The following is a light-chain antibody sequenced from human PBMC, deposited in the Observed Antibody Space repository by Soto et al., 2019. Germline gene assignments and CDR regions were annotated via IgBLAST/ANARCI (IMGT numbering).Light chain of an antibody. CDR2: GAS. CDR1: QSVATSQ. CDR3: QQFASSPRT. V-gene: IGKV3-20*01. J-gene: IGKJ1*01. Sequence: EIVLTQSPGTLSLSPGERATLFCRASQSVATSQLAWYQQKPGQAPRLLIGASSRATGVPDRFIASGSGTDFTLIISRLEPEDFAVYYCQQFASSPRTFGRGTTVEIK.